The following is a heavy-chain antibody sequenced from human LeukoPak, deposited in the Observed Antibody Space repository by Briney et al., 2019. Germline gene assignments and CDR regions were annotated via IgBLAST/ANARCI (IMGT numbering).Heavy chain of an antibody. CDR2: ISSSVGST. D-gene: IGHD2-21*01. J-gene: IGHJ4*02. CDR1: GFTFSTYA. CDR3: AKVIFRGLFQGRYFDF. V-gene: IGHV3-23*01. Sequence: GGSLRLSCAASGFTFSTYAMSWVRQAPGKGLEWVSGISSSVGSTYNADSVKGRFTISRDNSKNTLYLQMNSPRAEDTAVYYCAKVIFRGLFQGRYFDFWGQGTLVTVSS.